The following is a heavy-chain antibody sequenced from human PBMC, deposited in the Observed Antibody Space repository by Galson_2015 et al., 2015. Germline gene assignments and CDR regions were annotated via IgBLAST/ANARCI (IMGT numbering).Heavy chain of an antibody. CDR1: GFTFSSYG. J-gene: IGHJ6*02. Sequence: SLRLSCAASGFTFSSYGMHWVRQAPGKGLEWVAVIWYDGSNKYYADSVKGRFTISRDNSKNTLYLQMNSLRAEDTAVYYCARDGIAAAGTFDYYYGMDVWGQGTTVTVSS. CDR2: IWYDGSNK. V-gene: IGHV3-33*01. D-gene: IGHD6-13*01. CDR3: ARDGIAAAGTFDYYYGMDV.